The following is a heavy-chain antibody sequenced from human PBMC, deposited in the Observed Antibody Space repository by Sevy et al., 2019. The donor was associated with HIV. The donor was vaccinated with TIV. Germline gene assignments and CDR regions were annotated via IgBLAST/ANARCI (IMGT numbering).Heavy chain of an antibody. Sequence: GGSLRLSCAASGFTFSTYAMSWVRQAPGKGLEWVSGISGGGDRTYYADSVKGRLTISRDNSKNTLYLQMSSLRAEDTALYYCAKGCGDCHPNYAXXXXHWGQXTLVTVSS. CDR1: GFTFSTYA. V-gene: IGHV3-23*01. J-gene: IGHJ1*01. CDR2: ISGGGDRT. D-gene: IGHD2-21*02. CDR3: AKGCGDCHPNYAXXXXH.